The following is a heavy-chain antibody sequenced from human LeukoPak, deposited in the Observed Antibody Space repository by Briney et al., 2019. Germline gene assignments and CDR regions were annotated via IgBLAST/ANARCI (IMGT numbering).Heavy chain of an antibody. CDR1: GFTFSTFA. V-gene: IGHV3-20*04. CDR3: ARGYCSSGSCYSPAFDY. CDR2: INWNGGRI. Sequence: GGSLRLSCAASGFTFSTFAMHWVRQVPGKGLEWVSGINWNGGRIGYADSVKGRFTISRDNAKNSLYLQMNSLRAEDTALYYCARGYCSSGSCYSPAFDYWGQGTLVTVSS. J-gene: IGHJ4*02. D-gene: IGHD2-15*01.